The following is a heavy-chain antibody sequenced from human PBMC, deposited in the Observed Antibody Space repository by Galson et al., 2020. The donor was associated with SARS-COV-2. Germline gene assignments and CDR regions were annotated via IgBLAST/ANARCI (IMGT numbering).Heavy chain of an antibody. CDR1: GFTFSSCS. V-gene: IGHV3-30*03. D-gene: IGHD6-13*01. CDR3: VTSPRAAAVHNDY. CDR2: IPNDGSYQ. J-gene: IGHJ4*02. Sequence: GESLKISCVASGFTFSSCSMHWVRQAPGKGLEWVAVIPNDGSYQYYADSVRGRFTISRDNSKNTLYLQMDSLRVEDTALYYCVTSPRAAAVHNDYWGQGTLVTVSS.